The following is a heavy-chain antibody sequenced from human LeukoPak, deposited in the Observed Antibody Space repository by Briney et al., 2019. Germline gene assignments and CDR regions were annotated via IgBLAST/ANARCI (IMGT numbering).Heavy chain of an antibody. Sequence: GGSLRLSCAASGFTFSTYAMSWVRQAPGKGLEWVSCISGPGSSTYYADSVKGRVTISRDNAKNSLYLRMNSLRAEDTAIYYCARSGQHLFDFWGQGTLVTVSS. D-gene: IGHD6-13*01. CDR1: GFTFSTYA. V-gene: IGHV3-23*01. CDR2: ISGPGSST. CDR3: ARSGQHLFDF. J-gene: IGHJ4*02.